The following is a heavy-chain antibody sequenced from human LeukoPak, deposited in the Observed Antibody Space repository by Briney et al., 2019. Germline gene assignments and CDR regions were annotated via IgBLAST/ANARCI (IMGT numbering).Heavy chain of an antibody. Sequence: GGSLRLSCAASGFSFSTYGMHWVRQAPGKGLEWVTYIRFDGSNIYYAESVKGRFTISRDNSKNTLYLEMNSLRAEDTAVYYCASDYYYDSSGYSYGYYFDYWGQGSLVTVSS. CDR1: GFSFSTYG. J-gene: IGHJ4*02. CDR3: ASDYYYDSSGYSYGYYFDY. D-gene: IGHD3-22*01. V-gene: IGHV3-30*02. CDR2: IRFDGSNI.